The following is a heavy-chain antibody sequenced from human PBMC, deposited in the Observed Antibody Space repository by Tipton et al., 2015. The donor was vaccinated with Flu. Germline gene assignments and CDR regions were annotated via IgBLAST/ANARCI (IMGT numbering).Heavy chain of an antibody. Sequence: TLSLTCAVSGDSISSDYHWGWIRQFPGKGLEWIGTVSRSGSTVYNPSLTSRVTISIDRSNNQFSLNLKSVTAADMAVYYCARQDYSNYVSDPKSWFDPWGQGTLVAVSS. CDR3: ARQDYSNYVSDPKSWFDP. CDR2: VSRSGST. D-gene: IGHD4-11*01. V-gene: IGHV4-38-2*01. J-gene: IGHJ5*02. CDR1: GDSISSDYH.